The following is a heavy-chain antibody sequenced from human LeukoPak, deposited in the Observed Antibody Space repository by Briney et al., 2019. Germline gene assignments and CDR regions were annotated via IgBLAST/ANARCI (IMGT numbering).Heavy chain of an antibody. CDR3: AKDRVVVVAATTGDY. CDR1: GFTFSSYA. D-gene: IGHD2-15*01. CDR2: ISGSGGST. Sequence: GFLRLSCAASGFTFSSYAMSWVRQAPGKGLEWVSAISGSGGSTYYADSVKGRFTISRDNSKNTLYLQMNSLRAEDTAVYYCAKDRVVVVAATTGDYWGQGTLVTVSS. V-gene: IGHV3-23*01. J-gene: IGHJ4*02.